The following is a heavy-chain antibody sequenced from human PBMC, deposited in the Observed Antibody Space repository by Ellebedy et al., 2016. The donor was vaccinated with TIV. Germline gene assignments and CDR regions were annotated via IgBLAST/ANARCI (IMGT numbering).Heavy chain of an antibody. CDR2: IYHSGSP. CDR1: GGSIISSNW. D-gene: IGHD1-14*01. V-gene: IGHV4-4*02. Sequence: SETLSLTCAVSGGSIISSNWWSWVRQPPGKGLEWIGEIYHSGSPNYNPSLKSRVTISVDTSKNQFSLKLSSVTAADTAVYYCARGRRWVPRFDPWGQGTLVTVSS. CDR3: ARGRRWVPRFDP. J-gene: IGHJ5*02.